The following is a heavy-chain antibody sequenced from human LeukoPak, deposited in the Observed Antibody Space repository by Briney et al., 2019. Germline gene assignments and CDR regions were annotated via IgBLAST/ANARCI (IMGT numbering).Heavy chain of an antibody. CDR2: ISHSGST. Sequence: SETLSLTCAVYGESFRAYYWTWLRQPPGKGLEWIGEISHSGSTNYNPSLKSRVTISVDTSKSQFSLRLSSVTAADTAVYYCARLSLVGGNKPHGIFDYWGQGTLVTVSS. J-gene: IGHJ4*02. CDR3: ARLSLVGGNKPHGIFDY. D-gene: IGHD1/OR15-1a*01. CDR1: GESFRAYY. V-gene: IGHV4-34*01.